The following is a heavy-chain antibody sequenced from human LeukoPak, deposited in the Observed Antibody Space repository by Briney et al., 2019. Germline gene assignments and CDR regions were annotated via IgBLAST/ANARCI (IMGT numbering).Heavy chain of an antibody. V-gene: IGHV3-20*04. D-gene: IGHD6-6*01. Sequence: LGGSLRLSCAASGFTFDDYGMSWVRQAPGKGLEWVSGINWNGGSTGYADSVKGRFTISRDNARNSVHVQMNSLRAEDTAVYFCARIRPGNYFDYWGQGALVTVSS. J-gene: IGHJ4*02. CDR2: INWNGGST. CDR3: ARIRPGNYFDY. CDR1: GFTFDDYG.